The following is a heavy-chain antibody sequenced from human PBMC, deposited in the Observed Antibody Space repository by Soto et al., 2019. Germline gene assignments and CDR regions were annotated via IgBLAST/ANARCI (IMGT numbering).Heavy chain of an antibody. CDR3: ANQRISSSWYDY. CDR2: IDPSDSYT. J-gene: IGHJ4*02. V-gene: IGHV5-10-1*01. CDR1: GYSFTSYW. D-gene: IGHD6-13*01. Sequence: GESLKISCKGSGYSFTSYWISWVRQMPGKGLEWMGRIDPSDSYTNYSPSFQGHVTISADKSISTAYLQWSSLKASDTAMYYCANQRISSSWYDYWGQGTLVTVSS.